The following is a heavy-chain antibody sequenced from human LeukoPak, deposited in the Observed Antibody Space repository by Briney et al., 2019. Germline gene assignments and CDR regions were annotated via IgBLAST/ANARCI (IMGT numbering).Heavy chain of an antibody. CDR1: GYSINNAYY. D-gene: IGHD6-19*01. V-gene: IGHV4-38-2*02. Sequence: SETLSLTCTVSGYSINNAYYWGWIRQPPGKGLEWIGSIDHSGSTYYNPSLKSRVTISVDTSKNHFSLKLSSVTAADTAVYYCARVSRGWLASDDAFDIWGQGTMVTVSS. CDR2: IDHSGST. CDR3: ARVSRGWLASDDAFDI. J-gene: IGHJ3*02.